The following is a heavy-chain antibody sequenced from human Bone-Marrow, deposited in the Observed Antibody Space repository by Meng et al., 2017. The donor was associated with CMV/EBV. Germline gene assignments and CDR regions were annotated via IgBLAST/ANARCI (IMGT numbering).Heavy chain of an antibody. CDR2: ITSKTDGGTT. Sequence: GESLKISCAASGITFSNVWMSWVRQAPGKGLEWVGRITSKTDGGTTDYVVPVKGRFTISRDDSKKMLHLQMNSLKTEDTAVYYCATQLFGVVNDAFDIWGQGTMVTVSS. D-gene: IGHD3-3*01. J-gene: IGHJ3*02. V-gene: IGHV3-15*01. CDR3: ATQLFGVVNDAFDI. CDR1: GITFSNVW.